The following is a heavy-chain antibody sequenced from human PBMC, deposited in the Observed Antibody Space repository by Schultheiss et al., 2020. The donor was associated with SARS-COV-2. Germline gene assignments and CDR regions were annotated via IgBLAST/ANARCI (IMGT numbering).Heavy chain of an antibody. Sequence: GGSLRLSCKGSGFRFTNYWIGWVRQMPGKGLQWMGIIYPGDSDTRYSPSFQGQVTISADKSISTAYLQWSSLKASDTAMYYCARLPITMVQGVIIGYGMDVWGQGTTVTVSS. CDR3: ARLPITMVQGVIIGYGMDV. J-gene: IGHJ6*02. CDR2: IYPGDSDT. D-gene: IGHD3-10*01. V-gene: IGHV5-51*01. CDR1: GFRFTNYW.